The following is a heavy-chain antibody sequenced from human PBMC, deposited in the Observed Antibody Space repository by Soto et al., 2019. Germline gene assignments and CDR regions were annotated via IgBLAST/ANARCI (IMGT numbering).Heavy chain of an antibody. D-gene: IGHD3-9*01. CDR2: ISGSGGST. Sequence: GGSLRLSCAASGFTFSSYAMSWVRQAPGKGLEWVSAISGSGGSTYYADSVKGRFTISRDNSKNTLYLQMNSLRAEDTAVYYCAISPFPGYYYPAIFVSCGAFDIWGQGTMVSVSS. CDR1: GFTFSSYA. V-gene: IGHV3-23*01. CDR3: AISPFPGYYYPAIFVSCGAFDI. J-gene: IGHJ3*02.